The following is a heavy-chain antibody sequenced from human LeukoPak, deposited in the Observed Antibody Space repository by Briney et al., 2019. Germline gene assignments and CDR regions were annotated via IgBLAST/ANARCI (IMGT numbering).Heavy chain of an antibody. V-gene: IGHV1-2*02. J-gene: IGHJ4*02. CDR2: INPNSGGT. Sequence: ASVKVSCKASGYTFTGYYMHWVRQAPGQGLEWMGWINPNSGGTNYAQKFQGRVTMTRDTSISTAYMELSRLRSDDTAVYYCARDSSQPPKARITTGAGGDYWGQGTLVTVSS. D-gene: IGHD3-22*01. CDR1: GYTFTGYY. CDR3: ARDSSQPPKARITTGAGGDY.